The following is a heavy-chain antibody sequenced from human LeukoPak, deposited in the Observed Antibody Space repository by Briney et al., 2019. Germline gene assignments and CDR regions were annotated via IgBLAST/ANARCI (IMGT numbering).Heavy chain of an antibody. D-gene: IGHD3-22*01. Sequence: GGSLRLSCAASGFTFSDFYMTWIRQAPGKGLEWVSYISNRGTTIHYADSVRGRFTISRDNAKKSLYLQMNGLRAEDTAVYYCARSADRSGYFREITLYYFDYWGQGTLVTVSS. CDR2: ISNRGTTI. CDR3: ARSADRSGYFREITLYYFDY. J-gene: IGHJ4*02. CDR1: GFTFSDFY. V-gene: IGHV3-11*01.